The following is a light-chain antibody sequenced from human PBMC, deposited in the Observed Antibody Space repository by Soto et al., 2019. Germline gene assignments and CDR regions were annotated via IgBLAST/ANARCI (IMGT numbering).Light chain of an antibody. V-gene: IGLV1-40*01. CDR2: DNN. Sequence: QSVLTQPPSVSGAPGQRVIISCTGSSSNIGAGYDVHWYQQLPGTAPRLLIYDNNNRPSGVPARFSVSNSDTSASLAITGLQPEDEADYYCQSYDSSLSGSSVFGTGTKVTVL. CDR3: QSYDSSLSGSSV. J-gene: IGLJ1*01. CDR1: SSNIGAGYD.